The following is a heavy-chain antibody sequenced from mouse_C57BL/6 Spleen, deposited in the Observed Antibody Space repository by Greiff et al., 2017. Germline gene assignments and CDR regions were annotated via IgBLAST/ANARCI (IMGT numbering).Heavy chain of an antibody. D-gene: IGHD3-2*02. CDR2: IVPYSGGT. V-gene: IGHV1-72*01. Sequence: VQLQQPGAELVKPGASVKLSCKASGYTFTSYWMHWVKQRPGRGLEWIGRIVPYSGGTKYNEKFKGKATLTVDKPSSTAYMQLSSLTSEDSAVXYCARPDSSGPSPAYWGQGTLVTVSA. J-gene: IGHJ3*01. CDR3: ARPDSSGPSPAY. CDR1: GYTFTSYW.